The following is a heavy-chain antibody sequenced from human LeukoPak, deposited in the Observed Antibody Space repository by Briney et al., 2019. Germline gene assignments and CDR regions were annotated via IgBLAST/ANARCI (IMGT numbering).Heavy chain of an antibody. D-gene: IGHD1-14*01. CDR3: TRNASPDY. CDR2: IYFSGST. Sequence: KTSQTLSLTCTVSGVSVGSGDYFWSWIRQPPGKGLEWIGYIYFSGSTDSNPSLESRVTVSIDTSKNQFSLKLRSVTAADTAVYYCTRNASPDYWGQGTLVTVSS. J-gene: IGHJ4*02. CDR1: GVSVGSGDYF. V-gene: IGHV4-30-4*08.